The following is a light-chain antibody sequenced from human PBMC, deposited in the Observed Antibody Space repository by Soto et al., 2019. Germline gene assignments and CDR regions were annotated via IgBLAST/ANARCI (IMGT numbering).Light chain of an antibody. Sequence: ETVLTQSPGTLSLSPGERATLSCRASQSVGGSLAWYQQRPGQAPRLLAYHTSNRATGIPDRFSASGSGTDFTLTISRLEPEDAAVYYCQQRSNWPPITFGQGTRLEIK. V-gene: IGKV3-11*01. J-gene: IGKJ5*01. CDR1: QSVGGS. CDR3: QQRSNWPPIT. CDR2: HTS.